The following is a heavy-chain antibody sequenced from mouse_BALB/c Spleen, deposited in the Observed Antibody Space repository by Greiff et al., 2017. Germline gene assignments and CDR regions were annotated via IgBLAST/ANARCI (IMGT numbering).Heavy chain of an antibody. CDR1: GFTFSSFG. J-gene: IGHJ4*01. V-gene: IGHV5-17*02. Sequence: EVQLVESGAGLVQPGASRKLSCAASGFTFSSFGMHWVRQAPEQGLEWVAYISSGSSTTYYADTVKGRFTISRDNPKNTLFLQMASLRSEDAAMYYCARSDYAMDYWGQGTSVTVSS. CDR2: ISSGSSTT. CDR3: ARSDYAMDY.